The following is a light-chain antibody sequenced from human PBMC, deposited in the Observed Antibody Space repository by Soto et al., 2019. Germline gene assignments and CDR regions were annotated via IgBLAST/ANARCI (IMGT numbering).Light chain of an antibody. Sequence: TQSPGTLSVSPGERVTLSCRASQSISSNLAWYQQKPGQAPRLLIHGASTRATGIPARFSGSGSGTEFTLTISSLQSEDFAVYYCQQYNNWPPYTFGQGTRLEIK. CDR3: QQYNNWPPYT. CDR2: GAS. CDR1: QSISSN. V-gene: IGKV3-15*01. J-gene: IGKJ5*01.